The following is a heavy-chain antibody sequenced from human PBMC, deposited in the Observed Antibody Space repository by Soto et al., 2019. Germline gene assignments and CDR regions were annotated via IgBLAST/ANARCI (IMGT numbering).Heavy chain of an antibody. CDR1: RFTFSSYG. D-gene: IGHD2-15*01. Sequence: QVQLVESGGGVVQPGRSLRLSCAASRFTFSSYGMHWVRQAPGKGLEWVAVIWYDGSNKYYADSVKGRFTISRDNSKNTLYLQMNSLRAEDTAVYYCARDDCSGGSCYPDAFDIWGQGTMVTVSS. J-gene: IGHJ3*02. CDR2: IWYDGSNK. CDR3: ARDDCSGGSCYPDAFDI. V-gene: IGHV3-33*01.